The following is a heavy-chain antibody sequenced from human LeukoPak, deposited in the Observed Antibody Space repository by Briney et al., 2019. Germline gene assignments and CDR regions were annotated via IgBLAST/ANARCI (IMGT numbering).Heavy chain of an antibody. CDR3: AKVLFPYSSSWYPHYFDY. CDR1: GFTFSSYA. J-gene: IGHJ4*02. Sequence: HPGGSLRLSCAASGFTFSSYAMSWVRQAPGKGLEWVSAVSGSGGSTYYADSVKGRFTISRDNSKNTLYLQMNSLRAEDTAVYYCAKVLFPYSSSWYPHYFDYWGQGTLVTVSS. CDR2: VSGSGGST. V-gene: IGHV3-23*01. D-gene: IGHD6-13*01.